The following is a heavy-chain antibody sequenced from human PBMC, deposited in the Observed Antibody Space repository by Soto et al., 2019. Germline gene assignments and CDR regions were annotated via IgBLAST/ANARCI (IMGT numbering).Heavy chain of an antibody. D-gene: IGHD3-22*01. CDR3: TTADYYDSSGYHSYFDY. J-gene: IGHJ4*02. Sequence: GGSLRLSCAASGCTFSNAWMSWVRQAPGKGLEWVGRIKSKTDGGTTDYAAPVKGRFTISRDDSKNTLYLQMNSLKTEDTAVYYCTTADYYDSSGYHSYFDYWGQGTLVTVSS. CDR1: GCTFSNAW. V-gene: IGHV3-15*01. CDR2: IKSKTDGGTT.